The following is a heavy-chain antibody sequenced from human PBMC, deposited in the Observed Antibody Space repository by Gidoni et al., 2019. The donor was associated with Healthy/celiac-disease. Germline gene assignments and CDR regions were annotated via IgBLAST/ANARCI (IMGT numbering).Heavy chain of an antibody. CDR3: ATDLVYDSRGYYVDY. V-gene: IGHV1-2*02. Sequence: QVQLVQSGAEVKKPGASVKVSCKASGYTFIGYYMYWVRQAPGQGLEWMGWINPNSGDTNYAQKFQGRVTMTRDTSISTAYMEMSRLRSDDTAVYYCATDLVYDSRGYYVDYWGQGTLVTVSS. CDR2: INPNSGDT. J-gene: IGHJ4*02. CDR1: GYTFIGYY. D-gene: IGHD3-22*01.